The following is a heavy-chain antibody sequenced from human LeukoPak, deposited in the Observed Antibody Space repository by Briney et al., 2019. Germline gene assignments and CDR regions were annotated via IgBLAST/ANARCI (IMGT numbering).Heavy chain of an antibody. D-gene: IGHD1-26*01. CDR2: ISSSSSYI. Sequence: GGSLRLSCAASGFTFSSYSMNWVRQAPGKGLEWVSSISSSSSYIYYADSVKGRFTISRDNAKNSLYLQMNSLRAEDTAVYYCAREPSGSPQAFDIWGQGKMVTVS. V-gene: IGHV3-21*01. J-gene: IGHJ3*02. CDR3: AREPSGSPQAFDI. CDR1: GFTFSSYS.